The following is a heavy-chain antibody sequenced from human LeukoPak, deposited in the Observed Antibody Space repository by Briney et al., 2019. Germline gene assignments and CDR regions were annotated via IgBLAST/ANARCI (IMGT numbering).Heavy chain of an antibody. CDR2: IYYSGST. CDR3: ARARGFGELSLDY. J-gene: IGHJ4*02. D-gene: IGHD3-10*01. CDR1: GGSISSYY. V-gene: IGHV4-59*01. Sequence: SETLSLTCTVSGGSISSYYWRWIRQPPGKGLEWIGYIYYSGSTNYNPSLKSRVTISVDTSKNQFSLKLSSVTAADTAVYYCARARGFGELSLDYWGQGTLVTVS.